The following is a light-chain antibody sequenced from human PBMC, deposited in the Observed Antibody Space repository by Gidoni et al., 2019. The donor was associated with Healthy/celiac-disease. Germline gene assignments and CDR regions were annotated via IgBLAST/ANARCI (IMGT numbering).Light chain of an antibody. V-gene: IGLV2-14*03. J-gene: IGLJ2*01. CDR3: SSYTSSIPVV. CDR1: SSDVGGYNY. CDR2: DVS. Sequence: QSALTQPASVSGSPGQSITISCTGTSSDVGGYNYVSWYQQHPGKAPNLMIYDVSNRPSGVSNRFSGSKSGNTASLTISGLQAEDEADYYCSSYTSSIPVVFGGGTKLTVL.